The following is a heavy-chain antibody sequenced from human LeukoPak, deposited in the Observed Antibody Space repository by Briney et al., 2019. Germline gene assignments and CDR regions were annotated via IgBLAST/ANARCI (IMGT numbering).Heavy chain of an antibody. CDR1: GGSFSGYY. CDR3: AREGIIAAAAYFDY. D-gene: IGHD6-13*01. J-gene: IGHJ4*02. Sequence: SETLSLTCAVYGGSFSGYYWSWIRQPPGKGLEWIGEINHSGSTNYNPSLKSRVTISVDTSKNQFSLKLSSVTAADTAVYYCAREGIIAAAAYFDYWGQGTLVTVPS. V-gene: IGHV4-34*01. CDR2: INHSGST.